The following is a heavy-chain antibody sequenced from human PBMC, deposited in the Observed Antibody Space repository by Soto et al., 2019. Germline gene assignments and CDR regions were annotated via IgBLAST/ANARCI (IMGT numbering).Heavy chain of an antibody. J-gene: IGHJ3*02. Sequence: GGSLRLSCAASGFTFSSYAMHWVRQAPGKGLEYVSAISSNGGSTYYANSVKGRFTISRDNSKNTLYLQMGSLRAEDMAVYYCARESAGYCSSTSCPGHLVDAFDIWGQGTMVTVSS. D-gene: IGHD2-2*03. CDR1: GFTFSSYA. CDR2: ISSNGGST. CDR3: ARESAGYCSSTSCPGHLVDAFDI. V-gene: IGHV3-64*01.